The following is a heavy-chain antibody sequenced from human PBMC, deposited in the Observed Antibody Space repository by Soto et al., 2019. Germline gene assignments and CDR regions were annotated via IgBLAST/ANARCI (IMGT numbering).Heavy chain of an antibody. J-gene: IGHJ4*01. CDR3: ARHDGFSSGWIFDY. V-gene: IGHV4-34*01. CDR1: DGSFSGYY. D-gene: IGHD6-19*01. CDR2: INHSGST. Sequence: PSETLSLTCAVYDGSFSGYYWSWIRQPPGKGLEWIGEINHSGSTNYNPSLKSRVTISVDTSNNQFSLKLRSVTAADTAVYYCARHDGFSSGWIFDYWGHGTLVTVSS.